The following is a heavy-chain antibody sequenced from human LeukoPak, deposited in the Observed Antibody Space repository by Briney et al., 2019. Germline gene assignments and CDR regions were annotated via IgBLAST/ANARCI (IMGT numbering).Heavy chain of an antibody. D-gene: IGHD2-8*01. V-gene: IGHV4-4*02. CDR2: ISLSGLT. Sequence: SGTLSLTCGVSGGSISNTNWWSWARQPPGQGLERIGEISLSGLTNYNPSLKSRVTVSLDKSKNHLSLNLTSVTAADTAVYYCSRENGAFSPFGYWGQGTLVTVPS. J-gene: IGHJ4*02. CDR3: SRENGAFSPFGY. CDR1: GGSISNTNW.